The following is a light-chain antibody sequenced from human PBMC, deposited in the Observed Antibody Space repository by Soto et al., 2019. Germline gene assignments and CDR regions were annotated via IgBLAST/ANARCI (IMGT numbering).Light chain of an antibody. CDR1: SSDVGGHNF. CDR3: CSYAGSNTVI. J-gene: IGLJ2*01. V-gene: IGLV2-11*01. CDR2: DVN. Sequence: QSALTQPRSVSGSPGQSVTISCTGTSSDVGGHNFVSWYQQHPGIAPKLMMYDVNKRPSGVPDRFSGSKSVDTASRTISGLQTQDEADSYCCSYAGSNTVILGGGTQLTVL.